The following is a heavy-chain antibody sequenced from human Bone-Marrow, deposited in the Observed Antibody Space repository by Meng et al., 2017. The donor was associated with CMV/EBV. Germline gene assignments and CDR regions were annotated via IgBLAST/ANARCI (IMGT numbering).Heavy chain of an antibody. CDR1: GFTFSSYA. J-gene: IGHJ4*02. V-gene: IGHV3-30*04. CDR2: ISYDGSNK. Sequence: GESLKISCAASGFTFSSYAMHWVRQAPGKGLEWVAVISYDGSNKYYADSVKGRFTISRDNSKNTLYLQMNSLRAEDTAVYYCARGLLWGWEQLVGYYFDYWGQGHRVNGAS. CDR3: ARGLLWGWEQLVGYYFDY. D-gene: IGHD6-13*01.